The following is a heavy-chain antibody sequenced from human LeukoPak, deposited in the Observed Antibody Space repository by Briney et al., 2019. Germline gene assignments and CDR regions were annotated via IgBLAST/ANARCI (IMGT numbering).Heavy chain of an antibody. J-gene: IGHJ4*02. CDR2: ITPAGSEK. CDR1: RFTFSTNW. D-gene: IGHD2-21*02. V-gene: IGHV3-7*03. Sequence: PGGSLRLSCAASRFTFSTNWMGWDRQAPGKGLEWVASITPAGSEKYYANSMKGRFTIPRDNAKNPLFLQMNSLRADDTGVYFCVSGGDSGYWGQGTLVTVSS. CDR3: VSGGDSGY.